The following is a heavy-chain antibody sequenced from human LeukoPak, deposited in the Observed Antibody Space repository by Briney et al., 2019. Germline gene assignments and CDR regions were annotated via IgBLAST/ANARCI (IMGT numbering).Heavy chain of an antibody. CDR3: AKDVGKWESLHFFDY. CDR2: ISGSGAST. D-gene: IGHD1-26*01. Sequence: PGGSLRLSCVASGITFSTNAMSWVRQAPGKGLEWISGISGSGASTYYADSVTGRFTISRDNSRNTLYLQMNSLRGDDTAVYYCAKDVGKWESLHFFDYWGQGTLVTVSS. J-gene: IGHJ4*02. V-gene: IGHV3-23*01. CDR1: GITFSTNA.